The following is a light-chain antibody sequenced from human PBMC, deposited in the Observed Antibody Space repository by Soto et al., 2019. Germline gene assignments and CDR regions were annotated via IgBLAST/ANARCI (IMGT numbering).Light chain of an antibody. J-gene: IGKJ5*01. CDR1: QRVSSSY. CDR2: GAS. V-gene: IGKV3-20*01. Sequence: EIVMTQAPATLSVSPGESATLSCRAGQRVSSSYLAWYQQKPGQAPRLLIYGASSRATGIPDRFSGSGSGTNFTLTISRLEPEDFAVYYCQQYGGSPTTFGQGTRLENK. CDR3: QQYGGSPTT.